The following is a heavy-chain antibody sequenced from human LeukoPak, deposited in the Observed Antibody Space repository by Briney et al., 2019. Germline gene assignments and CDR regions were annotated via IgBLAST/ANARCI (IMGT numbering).Heavy chain of an antibody. CDR3: ARANPAEPDRYYFDY. CDR2: IKQDGSEK. V-gene: IGHV3-7*01. D-gene: IGHD1-14*01. Sequence: GGYLRLSCAASGFTFSSYWMSWVRQAPGKGLEWVANIKQDGSEKYYVDSVKGRFTISRDNAKNSLYLQMNSLRAEDTAVYYCARANPAEPDRYYFDYWGQGTLVTVSS. J-gene: IGHJ4*02. CDR1: GFTFSSYW.